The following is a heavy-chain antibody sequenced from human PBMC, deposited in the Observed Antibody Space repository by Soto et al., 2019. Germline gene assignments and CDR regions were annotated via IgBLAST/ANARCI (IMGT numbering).Heavy chain of an antibody. J-gene: IGHJ1*01. CDR2: VSFDGTNK. CDR1: GFTFSSHG. D-gene: IGHD3-22*01. Sequence: QVQLVESGGGVVQPGMTLRLSCTASGFTFSSHGMRWVRQAPGKGLEWVAVVSFDGTNKNYADSVRGRFTISRDNSKNTLYLQMSSLRAEATAVYYCANGDSSGFEYFQSWGQGTLVTVSS. V-gene: IGHV3-30*18. CDR3: ANGDSSGFEYFQS.